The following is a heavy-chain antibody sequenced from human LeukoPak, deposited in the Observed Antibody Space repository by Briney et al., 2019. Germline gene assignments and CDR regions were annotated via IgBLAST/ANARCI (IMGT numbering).Heavy chain of an antibody. V-gene: IGHV3-7*01. CDR3: ARRQLTAFDF. Sequence: HPGGSLRLSCAASGFTFNTYWISWVRQAPGKGLQWVANIKPDGNERYYVDYVKGRFTISRDNARSSLYLQMNSLRVEDTAIYYCARRQLTAFDFWGQGTMVTVSS. CDR1: GFTFNTYW. J-gene: IGHJ3*01. CDR2: IKPDGNER. D-gene: IGHD3-9*01.